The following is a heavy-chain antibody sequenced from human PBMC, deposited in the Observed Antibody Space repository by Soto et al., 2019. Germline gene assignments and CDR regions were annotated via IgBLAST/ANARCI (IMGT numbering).Heavy chain of an antibody. D-gene: IGHD3-10*01. Sequence: SGPTLVNPTQTLTLTCTFSGFSLSSGGMCARWIRQPPGKALEWLARMDWDDDKYYSVSLRTRLTISNDASKNQMVVTMPDMDPVGTATYYCARLCRGVLAPACDYYDVHVWGQGSTCTVA. V-gene: IGHV2-70*11. J-gene: IGHJ6*01. CDR3: ARLCRGVLAPACDYYDVHV. CDR2: MDWDDDK. CDR1: GFSLSSGGMC.